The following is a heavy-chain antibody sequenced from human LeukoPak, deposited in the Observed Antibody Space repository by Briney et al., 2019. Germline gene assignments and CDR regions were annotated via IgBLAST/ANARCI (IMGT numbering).Heavy chain of an antibody. CDR1: RGSITTYY. CDR3: ATDRQEGGSGSYWFDP. J-gene: IGHJ5*02. Sequence: SETLSLTCTVSRGSITTYYWNWIRQPAGKGLEWIGNVYYSGSTTYNPSLKSRVSMSVDMSKNQFSLKLRSVTAADTATYYCATDRQEGGSGSYWFDPWGQGTQVTVSS. V-gene: IGHV4-59*01. CDR2: VYYSGST. D-gene: IGHD3-10*01.